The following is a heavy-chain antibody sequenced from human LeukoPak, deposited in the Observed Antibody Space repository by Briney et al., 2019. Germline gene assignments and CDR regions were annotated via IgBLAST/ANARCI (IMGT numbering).Heavy chain of an antibody. CDR2: IYYSGST. Sequence: PSQTLSLTCTVSGGSISSGGYYWSWIRQHPGKGLEWIGYIYYSGSTNYNPSLKSRVTISVDTSKNQFSLKLSSVTAADTAVYYCARGITMVRGVYYYYYGMDVWGQGTTVTVSS. CDR3: ARGITMVRGVYYYYYGMDV. J-gene: IGHJ6*02. V-gene: IGHV4-61*08. CDR1: GGSISSGGYY. D-gene: IGHD3-10*01.